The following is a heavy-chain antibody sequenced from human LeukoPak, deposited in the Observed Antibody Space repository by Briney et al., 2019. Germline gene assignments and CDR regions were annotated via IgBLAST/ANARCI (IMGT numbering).Heavy chain of an antibody. CDR1: GGSISSYY. J-gene: IGHJ4*02. CDR2: IYYSGST. D-gene: IGHD6-13*01. V-gene: IGHV4-59*01. Sequence: SETLSLTCTVSGGSISSYYWSWIRQPPGKGLEWIGYIYYSGSTNYNPSLKSRVTISVDTSKNQFSLKLSSVIAADTAVYYCARERSAAAGLDYWGQGTLVTVSS. CDR3: ARERSAAAGLDY.